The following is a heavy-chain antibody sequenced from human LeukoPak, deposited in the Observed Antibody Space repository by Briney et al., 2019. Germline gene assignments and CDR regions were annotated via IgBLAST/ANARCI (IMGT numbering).Heavy chain of an antibody. Sequence: GGSLRPSCAASGFTLSSYGMHWIRQAPGKGLEWVAVISYDGSEIYYTDSAKGRFTISRDNSKNTLYLQMNSLRGEDTAVYYCAKDPRVRGAADYYFDYWGQGTLVTVSS. J-gene: IGHJ4*02. CDR2: ISYDGSEI. CDR1: GFTLSSYG. V-gene: IGHV3-30*18. D-gene: IGHD6-25*01. CDR3: AKDPRVRGAADYYFDY.